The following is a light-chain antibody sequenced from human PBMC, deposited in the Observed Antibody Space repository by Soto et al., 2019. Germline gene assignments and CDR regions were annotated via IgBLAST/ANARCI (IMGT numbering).Light chain of an antibody. V-gene: IGKV1-27*01. Sequence: DIQMTQSPSSLSASVGDRVTITCRASQGISNYLAWYQQKPWKVPKLLIYAASTLQSGVPSRFSGSGSGTDFTLTISGLQPVDVATSYCQKYNSAPPTFGPGTNVYIK. J-gene: IGKJ3*01. CDR2: AAS. CDR1: QGISNY. CDR3: QKYNSAPPT.